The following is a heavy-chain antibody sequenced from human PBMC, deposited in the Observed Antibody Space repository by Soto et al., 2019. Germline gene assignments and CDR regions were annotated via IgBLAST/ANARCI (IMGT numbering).Heavy chain of an antibody. D-gene: IGHD6-19*01. CDR2: ISAYNGNT. CDR1: GYTFTSYG. Sequence: QVQLVQSGAEVKKPGASVKVSCKASGYTFTSYGISWVRQAPGQGLEWMGWISAYNGNTNYAQKLQRRVTMTTDTSTSTAYMELRSLRSDDTAVYYCARWGSKYSSGWYVGSYYGMDVWGQGTTVTVSS. V-gene: IGHV1-18*01. J-gene: IGHJ6*02. CDR3: ARWGSKYSSGWYVGSYYGMDV.